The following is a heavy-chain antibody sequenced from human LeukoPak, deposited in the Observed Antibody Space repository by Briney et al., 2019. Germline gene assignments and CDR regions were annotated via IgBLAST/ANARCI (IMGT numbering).Heavy chain of an antibody. V-gene: IGHV3-30*18. CDR3: AKGEYYYDPADAFDI. D-gene: IGHD3-22*01. Sequence: GGSLRLSCAASGFTFSSYGMHWVRQAPGKGLEWVAVISYDGSNKYYADSVKGRFTISRDNSKNTLYLQMNSLRAEDTAVYYRAKGEYYYDPADAFDIWGQGTMVTVSS. J-gene: IGHJ3*02. CDR2: ISYDGSNK. CDR1: GFTFSSYG.